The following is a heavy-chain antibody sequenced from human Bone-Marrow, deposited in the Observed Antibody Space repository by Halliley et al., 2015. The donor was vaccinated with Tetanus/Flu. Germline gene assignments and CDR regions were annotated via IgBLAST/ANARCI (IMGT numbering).Heavy chain of an antibody. CDR1: GASITSDTYC. J-gene: IGHJ5*02. CDR3: ARALGGGSGTNTDNWFDP. D-gene: IGHD2-8*01. Sequence: LRLSCTVSGASITSDTYCWSWIRQHPGKGLEWIGYVHHSGSTYDNPSLRSRLSISVDTSKNQFSLKLSSVTAADTAVYYCARALGGGSGTNTDNWFDPWGQGTLVTVSS. V-gene: IGHV4-31*02. CDR2: VHHSGST.